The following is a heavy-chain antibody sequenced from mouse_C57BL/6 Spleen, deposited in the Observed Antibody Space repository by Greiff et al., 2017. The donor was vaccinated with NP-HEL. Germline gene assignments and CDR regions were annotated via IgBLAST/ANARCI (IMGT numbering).Heavy chain of an antibody. CDR3: ARSGAYYSNYDEDYFDY. J-gene: IGHJ2*01. CDR1: GYAFSSYW. CDR2: IYPGDGDT. Sequence: VQLQQSGAELVKPGASVKISCKASGYAFSSYWMNWVKQRPGKGLEWIGQIYPGDGDTNYNGKFKGKATLTADKSSSTAYMQLSSLTSEDSAVYFCARSGAYYSNYDEDYFDYWGQGTTLTVSS. D-gene: IGHD2-5*01. V-gene: IGHV1-80*01.